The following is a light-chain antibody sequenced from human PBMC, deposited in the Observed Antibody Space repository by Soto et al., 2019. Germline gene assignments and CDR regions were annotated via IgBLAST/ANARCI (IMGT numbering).Light chain of an antibody. Sequence: EIVLTQSPGTLSLSPGERATLSCRASQSVTSGYLGWYQQKPGQAPRLLIYGASSRATGISDRFIGSGSGTDFTLTISRLEPEDFAVYYCQQYATSPPMYTFGQGTKVEIK. V-gene: IGKV3-20*01. CDR1: QSVTSGY. CDR3: QQYATSPPMYT. CDR2: GAS. J-gene: IGKJ2*01.